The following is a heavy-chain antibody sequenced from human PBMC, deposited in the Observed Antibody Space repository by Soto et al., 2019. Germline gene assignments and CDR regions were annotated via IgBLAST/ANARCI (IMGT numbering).Heavy chain of an antibody. CDR2: IKKDGSEE. V-gene: IGHV3-7*01. Sequence: GGSLRLSCATSGFTFRTYWMSWVRQAPGKGLEWVACIKKDGSEEYYVDSVRGRFTISRDNAKNSLYLQMNSLRAEDTAVYYCARSIVVVTALDYWGQGTLVTVSS. CDR1: GFTFRTYW. D-gene: IGHD2-21*02. CDR3: ARSIVVVTALDY. J-gene: IGHJ4*02.